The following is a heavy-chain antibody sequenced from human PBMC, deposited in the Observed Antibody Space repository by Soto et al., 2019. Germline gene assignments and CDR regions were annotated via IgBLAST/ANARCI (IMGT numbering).Heavy chain of an antibody. CDR2: ISRYGDIT. V-gene: IGHV3-23*01. J-gene: IGHJ4*02. CDR3: AKDRYLDHDSRGYLFDN. D-gene: IGHD3-22*01. Sequence: PGVSLRLSFAASGFTFNIYAMTWVRQAPGKGLEWVSAISRYGDITYYADSVEGRFSISRDNSKNTLYLQMNSLRAEDTAVYYCAKDRYLDHDSRGYLFDNWGQGTLVTVSS. CDR1: GFTFNIYA.